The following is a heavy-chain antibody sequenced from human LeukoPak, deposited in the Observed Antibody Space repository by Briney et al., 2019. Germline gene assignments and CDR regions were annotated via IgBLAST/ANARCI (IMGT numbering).Heavy chain of an antibody. J-gene: IGHJ4*02. CDR1: GFIFSYYD. Sequence: GGSLRLSCVASGFIFSYYDMDWVRQAPGKGLEWISYISSSRSIMYYADSVLGRFTVPRDNAENTLYLQMNSLRGDDTAVYYCARHNQGSPDYWGQGTLVTVSS. CDR2: ISSSRSIM. CDR3: ARHNQGSPDY. V-gene: IGHV3-48*01.